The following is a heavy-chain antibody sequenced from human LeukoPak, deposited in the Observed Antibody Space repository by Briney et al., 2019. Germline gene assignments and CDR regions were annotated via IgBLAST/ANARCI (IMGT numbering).Heavy chain of an antibody. V-gene: IGHV3-15*01. CDR3: TGATTAFDFDY. Sequence: GGSLRLSCAASGFTFSSYSMSWVRQAPGKGLEWVGRIKSKTDGGTTDYAAPVKGRFTISRDDSKNTLYLQMNSLKTEDTAVYYCTGATTAFDFDYWGQGTLVTVSS. D-gene: IGHD1-26*01. CDR1: GFTFSSYS. CDR2: IKSKTDGGTT. J-gene: IGHJ4*02.